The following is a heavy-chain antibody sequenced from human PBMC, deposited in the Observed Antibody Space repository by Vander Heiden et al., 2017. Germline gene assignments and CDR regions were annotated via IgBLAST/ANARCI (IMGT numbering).Heavy chain of an antibody. J-gene: IGHJ4*02. D-gene: IGHD5-18*01. CDR2: FGHGGST. CDR1: GGTSSSSNW. CDR3: ARMGEGTAMVTGGY. V-gene: IGHV4-4*02. Sequence: QVQLQESGPGLVKPSGTLSLTCAVSGGTSSSSNWWSWVHHPPGKGLAGLRDFGHGGSTNYNPSLKSRITRSVDKTKNQFSLKLSSVTAEDTAVYYCARMGEGTAMVTGGYWGQGTLVTVSA.